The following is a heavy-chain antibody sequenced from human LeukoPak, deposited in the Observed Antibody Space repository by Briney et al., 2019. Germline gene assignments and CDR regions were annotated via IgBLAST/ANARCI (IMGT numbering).Heavy chain of an antibody. CDR1: GFTFSSYS. CDR3: ARDHYYDSSGYYYYYYYYGMDV. V-gene: IGHV3-21*01. D-gene: IGHD3-22*01. CDR2: ISSSSYI. J-gene: IGHJ6*02. Sequence: PGGSLRLSCAASGFTFSSYSMNWVRQAPGKGLEWVSSISSSSYIYYADSVKGRFTISRDNAKNSLYLQMNSLRAEDTAVYYCARDHYYDSSGYYYYYYYYGMDVWGQGTTVTVSS.